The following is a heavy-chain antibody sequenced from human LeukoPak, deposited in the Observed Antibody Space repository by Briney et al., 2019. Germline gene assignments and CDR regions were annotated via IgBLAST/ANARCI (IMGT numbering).Heavy chain of an antibody. D-gene: IGHD3-22*01. V-gene: IGHV1-18*01. CDR2: ISAYNGNT. Sequence: ASVTVSCTASGYTFTIYGISWVRQAPGQGLEWMGWISAYNGNTNYAQKLQGRVTMTTDTSTSTAYMELRSLRSDDTAVYYCARVHYYDSSGNFDYWGQGTLVTVSS. J-gene: IGHJ4*02. CDR3: ARVHYYDSSGNFDY. CDR1: GYTFTIYG.